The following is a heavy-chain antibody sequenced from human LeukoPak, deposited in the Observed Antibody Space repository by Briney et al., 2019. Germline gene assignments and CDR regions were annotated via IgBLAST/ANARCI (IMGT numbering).Heavy chain of an antibody. D-gene: IGHD3-10*01. CDR2: INPNSGGT. CDR3: AGGLEGYHYGSGNYPQ. V-gene: IGHV1-2*02. J-gene: IGHJ4*02. CDR1: GYTFTGYY. Sequence: ASVKVSCKASGYTFTGYYIHWLRQAPGQGLEWMGFINPNSGGTNYAQKFQGRVTMTRDTSISTAYMELSSLTSDDTAVYYCAGGLEGYHYGSGNYPQWGQGTLITVSS.